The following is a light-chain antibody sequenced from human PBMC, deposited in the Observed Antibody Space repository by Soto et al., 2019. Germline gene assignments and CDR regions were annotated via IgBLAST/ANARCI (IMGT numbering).Light chain of an antibody. J-gene: IGKJ4*01. CDR3: QQYKNWPPLT. Sequence: EIVMTQSPATVSVSPGETATLSCRASQSVSYNLAWYQQKPGQGLRLLIYGAFTRATGIPARFSRSGSGTEFTLTISSLQSEDFAVYYCQQYKNWPPLTFGGGTKVEIK. CDR2: GAF. V-gene: IGKV3-15*01. CDR1: QSVSYN.